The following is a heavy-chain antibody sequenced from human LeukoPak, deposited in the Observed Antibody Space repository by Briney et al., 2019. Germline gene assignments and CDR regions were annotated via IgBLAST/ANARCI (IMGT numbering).Heavy chain of an antibody. Sequence: PGGSLRLSCAASGFTFSSYSMNWVRQAPGKGLEWVSYISSSSSTIYYADSVKGRFTISRDNAKNSLYVQMNSLRAEDTAVYYCARDHRGGYYGMDVWGQGTAVTVSS. D-gene: IGHD1-26*01. CDR2: ISSSSSTI. V-gene: IGHV3-48*01. CDR3: ARDHRGGYYGMDV. CDR1: GFTFSSYS. J-gene: IGHJ6*02.